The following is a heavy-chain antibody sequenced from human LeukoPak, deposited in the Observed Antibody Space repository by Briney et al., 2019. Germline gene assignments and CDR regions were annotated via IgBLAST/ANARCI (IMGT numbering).Heavy chain of an antibody. D-gene: IGHD5-12*01. CDR3: ASAGVNIDQFYYSMDV. CDR2: ISSSGSTI. CDR1: GFTFSSYE. V-gene: IGHV3-48*03. J-gene: IGHJ6*03. Sequence: GGSLRLSCAASGFTFSSYEMNWVRQAPGKGLEWVSYISSSGSTIYYADSVKGRFTISRDNSKNTLYLQMNTLRPEDTAVYYCASAGVNIDQFYYSMDVWGKGTPVTVSS.